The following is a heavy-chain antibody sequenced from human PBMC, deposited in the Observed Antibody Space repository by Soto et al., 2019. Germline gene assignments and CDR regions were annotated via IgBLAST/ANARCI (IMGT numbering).Heavy chain of an antibody. CDR1: GGSISSSSSY. J-gene: IGHJ4*02. V-gene: IGHV4-39*01. D-gene: IGHD3-3*01. CDR2: IYYIGST. Sequence: QLQLQESGPGLVKPSETLSLTCTVSGGSISSSSSYWGWIRQPPGKGLEWIGSIYYIGSTDYNPSLKSRVTISVDTSKNQFSLKLSSVTAADTAVYYCASFLNGAYWCQGTLVTVSS. CDR3: ASFLNGAY.